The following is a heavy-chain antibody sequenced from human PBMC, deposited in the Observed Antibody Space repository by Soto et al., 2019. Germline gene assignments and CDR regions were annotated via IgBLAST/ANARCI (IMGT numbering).Heavy chain of an antibody. Sequence: GASVKVSCKASGGTFSSYAISWVRQAPGQGLEWMGGIIPIFGTANYAQKFQGRVTITADESTSTAYMELSSLRSEDTAVYYCAREDVDTAMAGSYYYYGMDVWGQGTTVTVS. CDR1: GGTFSSYA. V-gene: IGHV1-69*13. CDR3: AREDVDTAMAGSYYYYGMDV. CDR2: IIPIFGTA. D-gene: IGHD5-18*01. J-gene: IGHJ6*02.